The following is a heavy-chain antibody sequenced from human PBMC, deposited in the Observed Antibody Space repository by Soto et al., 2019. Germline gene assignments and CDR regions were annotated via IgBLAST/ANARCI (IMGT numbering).Heavy chain of an antibody. CDR2: IIPIFGTA. CDR1: GGTFSSYA. Sequence: QVQLVQSGAEVKKPGSSVKVSCKASGGTFSSYAISWVRQAPGQGLEWMGGIIPIFGTANYAQKFQGRVTITADESTSTAYMELSSLRSEDTAVYYCARDKKKQQLEQDAFNIWGQGTMVTVAS. D-gene: IGHD6-13*01. CDR3: ARDKKKQQLEQDAFNI. J-gene: IGHJ3*02. V-gene: IGHV1-69*01.